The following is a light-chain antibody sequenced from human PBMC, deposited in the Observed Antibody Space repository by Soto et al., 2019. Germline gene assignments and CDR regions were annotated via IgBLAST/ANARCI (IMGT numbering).Light chain of an antibody. CDR3: CSYTTSNTRQIV. Sequence: QSVLTQPASVSGSPGHSITISCTGTSSDVGGYNYVSWYQQHPGKAPKFTIYDVSSRPSGVSNRFSGSKSGNTASLTISGLQAEDEADYYCCSYTTSNTRQIVFGTGTKVTVL. CDR1: SSDVGGYNY. V-gene: IGLV2-14*03. J-gene: IGLJ1*01. CDR2: DVS.